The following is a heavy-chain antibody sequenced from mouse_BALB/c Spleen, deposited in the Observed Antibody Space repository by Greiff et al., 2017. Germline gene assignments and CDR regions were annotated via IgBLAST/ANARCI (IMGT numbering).Heavy chain of an antibody. D-gene: IGHD1-1*01. Sequence: EVNVVESGGGLVKPGGSLKLSCAASGFTFSSYAMSWVRQTPEKRLEWVASISSGGSTYYPDSVKGRFTISRDNARNILYLQMSSLRSEDTAMYYCARGGSFYAMDYWGQGTSVTVSS. CDR1: GFTFSSYA. J-gene: IGHJ4*01. CDR3: ARGGSFYAMDY. CDR2: ISSGGST. V-gene: IGHV5-6-5*01.